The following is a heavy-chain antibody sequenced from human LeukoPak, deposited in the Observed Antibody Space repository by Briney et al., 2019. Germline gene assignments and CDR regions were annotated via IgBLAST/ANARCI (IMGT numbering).Heavy chain of an antibody. V-gene: IGHV1-2*02. CDR2: INPNSGGT. D-gene: IGHD3-10*01. Sequence: ASVKVSCKASGYTFTGYYMHWVRQAPGQGLEWMGWINPNSGGTNYAQKFQGRVTMTRDTSISTAYMELSRLRSDDTAVYYCARVFYGSGSYNNWFDPWGQGTLVTVSS. CDR1: GYTFTGYY. J-gene: IGHJ5*02. CDR3: ARVFYGSGSYNNWFDP.